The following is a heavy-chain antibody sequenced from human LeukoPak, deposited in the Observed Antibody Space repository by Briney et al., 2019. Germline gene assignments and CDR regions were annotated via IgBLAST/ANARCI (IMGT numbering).Heavy chain of an antibody. D-gene: IGHD3-10*01. CDR1: GGSISSSSYY. J-gene: IGHJ3*02. V-gene: IGHV4-39*01. CDR3: ARPALGAFDI. Sequence: RPSETLSLTCTVSGGSISSSSYYWGWIRQPPGKGLEWIGSLYYTGSTYYNPSLKSRVTISVDTSKNQFSLKLSSVTAADMAVYYCARPALGAFDIWGQGTMVTVSP. CDR2: LYYTGST.